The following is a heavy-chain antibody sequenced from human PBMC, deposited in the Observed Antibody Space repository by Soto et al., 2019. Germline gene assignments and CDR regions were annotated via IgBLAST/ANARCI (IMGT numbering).Heavy chain of an antibody. CDR1: GGSLSSYY. CDR2: IYYSGST. D-gene: IGHD5-12*01. CDR3: ARERVGYGIYYSYMDV. J-gene: IGHJ6*03. Sequence: SETLSLTCTVSGGSLSSYYWSWIRQPPGKGLEWIGYIYYSGSTNYNPSLKSRVTISVDTSKNQFSLKLSSVTAADTAVYYCARERVGYGIYYSYMDVWGKGTTVTVSS. V-gene: IGHV4-59*01.